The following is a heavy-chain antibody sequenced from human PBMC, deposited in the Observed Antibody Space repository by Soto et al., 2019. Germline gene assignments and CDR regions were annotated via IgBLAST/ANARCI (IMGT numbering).Heavy chain of an antibody. V-gene: IGHV3-30-3*01. CDR1: GFAFNTYS. CDR3: AKVSPMGYFFDF. Sequence: GGSLRLSCAASGFAFNTYSMHWVRQAPGRGLEWVAVISYDGSNKFYADSVKGRFTISRDNSKNALYLEMNSLRGEDTAVYYCAKVSPMGYFFDFWGQGTLVTVSS. J-gene: IGHJ4*02. CDR2: ISYDGSNK.